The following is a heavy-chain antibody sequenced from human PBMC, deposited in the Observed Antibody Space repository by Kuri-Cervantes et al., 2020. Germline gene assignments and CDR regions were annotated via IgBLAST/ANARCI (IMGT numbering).Heavy chain of an antibody. D-gene: IGHD3-10*01. CDR2: ISDSGKT. CDR1: GFIVSSYA. CDR3: ANGGVRGLIGRKGHPWFDP. V-gene: IGHV3-23*01. J-gene: IGHJ5*02. Sequence: GGSLRLSCAASGFIVSSYAMSWVRQGPGKGLEWVSSISDSGKTYYADSMKGRFTISRDNSKNTLYLQMNGLRVEDTAVYYCANGGVRGLIGRKGHPWFDPWGQGTLVTVSS.